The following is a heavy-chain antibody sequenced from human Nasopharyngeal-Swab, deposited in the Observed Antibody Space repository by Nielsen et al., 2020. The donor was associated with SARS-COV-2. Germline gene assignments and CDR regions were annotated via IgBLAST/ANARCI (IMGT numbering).Heavy chain of an antibody. V-gene: IGHV3-53*01. CDR1: GFSVSSTY. J-gene: IGHJ4*02. D-gene: IGHD3-22*01. Sequence: GESPKPSCAAPGFSVSSTYLSRVRQAPGTGLEWVSIIDSGGSAYYADSVKGRFTISRDDSKNTLYFQMNSVRAEDTAVYYCARGTYDYDSSGYYYWSIYFDYWGQGTLVTVSS. CDR2: IDSGGSA. CDR3: ARGTYDYDSSGYYYWSIYFDY.